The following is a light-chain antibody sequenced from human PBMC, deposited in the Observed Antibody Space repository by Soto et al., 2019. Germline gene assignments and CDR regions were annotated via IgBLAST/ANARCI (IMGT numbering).Light chain of an antibody. CDR2: DND. V-gene: IGLV1-51*01. CDR1: SSNIGHNY. J-gene: IGLJ2*01. CDR3: GTWDSSLSVGL. Sequence: QSVLTQPPSVSAAPGQKVTISCSGSSSNIGHNYVCWYQHLPGTAPKLLIFDNDKRPSGIPDRFSGSKSGTSATLDITGLQAGDAADYYCGTWDSSLSVGLFGGGTKVTVL.